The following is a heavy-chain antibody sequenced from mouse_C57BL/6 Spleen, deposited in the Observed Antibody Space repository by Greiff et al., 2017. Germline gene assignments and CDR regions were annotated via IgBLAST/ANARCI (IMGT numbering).Heavy chain of an antibody. V-gene: IGHV14-2*01. Sequence: EVQLQQSGAELVKPGASVKLSCTASGFNIKDYYMHWVKQRTEQGLEWIGRIDPEDGETKYAPKFQGKATITADKSSNTAYLQRSSLTSEDTAVYYWARDPPLGSSFDYWGQGTTLTVSS. D-gene: IGHD1-1*01. CDR3: ARDPPLGSSFDY. CDR1: GFNIKDYY. J-gene: IGHJ2*01. CDR2: IDPEDGET.